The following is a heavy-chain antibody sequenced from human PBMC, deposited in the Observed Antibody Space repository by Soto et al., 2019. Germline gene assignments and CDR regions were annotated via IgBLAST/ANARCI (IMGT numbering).Heavy chain of an antibody. D-gene: IGHD3-3*01. CDR3: ARDLVFWSGYPNAFDI. Sequence: ASVKVSCKASGYTFTGYYMHWVRQAPGQGLEWMGWINPNSGGTNYAQKFQGWVTMTRDTSISTAYMELSRLRSDDTAVYYCARDLVFWSGYPNAFDIWGQGTMVTVSS. V-gene: IGHV1-2*04. CDR2: INPNSGGT. CDR1: GYTFTGYY. J-gene: IGHJ3*02.